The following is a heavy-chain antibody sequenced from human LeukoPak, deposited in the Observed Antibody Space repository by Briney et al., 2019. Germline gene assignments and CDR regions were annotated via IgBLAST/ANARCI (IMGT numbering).Heavy chain of an antibody. CDR3: ARDYDSSPIFDY. CDR1: GFTFSDYY. CDR2: ISSSGSTI. D-gene: IGHD3-22*01. J-gene: IGHJ4*02. V-gene: IGHV3-11*04. Sequence: PGGSLRLSCAASGFTFSDYYMSWIRQAPGEGLEWVSYISSSGSTIYYADSVKARFTISRDNAKNSLYLQMNSLRAEDTAVYYCARDYDSSPIFDYWGQGTLVTVSS.